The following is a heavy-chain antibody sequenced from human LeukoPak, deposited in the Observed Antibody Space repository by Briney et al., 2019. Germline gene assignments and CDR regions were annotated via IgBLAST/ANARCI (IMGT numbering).Heavy chain of an antibody. D-gene: IGHD3-3*01. V-gene: IGHV3-23*01. Sequence: GGSLRLSCAASGFTFSSCAMSWVRQAPGKGLEWVSAISGSGGSTYYADSVKGRFTISRDNSKNTLYLQMNSLRAEDTAVYYCARDKEAAVDFWSGYYPLWGQGTLVTVSS. CDR2: ISGSGGST. J-gene: IGHJ4*02. CDR3: ARDKEAAVDFWSGYYPL. CDR1: GFTFSSCA.